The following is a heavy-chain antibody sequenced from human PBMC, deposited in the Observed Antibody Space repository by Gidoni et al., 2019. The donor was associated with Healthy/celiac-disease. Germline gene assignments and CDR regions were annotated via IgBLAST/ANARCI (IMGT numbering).Heavy chain of an antibody. D-gene: IGHD3-10*01. Sequence: QVQLVQSGAEVKKPGASVKVSCKASGYTFTSYGISWVRQAPGHGLEWMGWISAYNGNTNYEQNLQGRATMTTDPSTSTAYMELRGLRSDDTAVYSCARPGTDYYGSGAGFDPWGQGTLVTVSS. V-gene: IGHV1-18*01. CDR2: ISAYNGNT. J-gene: IGHJ5*02. CDR3: ARPGTDYYGSGAGFDP. CDR1: GYTFTSYG.